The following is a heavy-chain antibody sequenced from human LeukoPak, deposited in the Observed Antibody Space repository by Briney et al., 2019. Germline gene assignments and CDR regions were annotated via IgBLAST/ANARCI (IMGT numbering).Heavy chain of an antibody. Sequence: SETLSLTCTVSGGSISSYYWSWIRQPPGKGLEWIGYIYYSGSTNYNPSLKSRVTISVDTSKNQFSLKLSSVTAADTAVYYCARDNDGSGSYYLFDYWGQGTLVTVSS. CDR3: ARDNDGSGSYYLFDY. V-gene: IGHV4-59*01. J-gene: IGHJ4*02. CDR2: IYYSGST. D-gene: IGHD3-10*01. CDR1: GGSISSYY.